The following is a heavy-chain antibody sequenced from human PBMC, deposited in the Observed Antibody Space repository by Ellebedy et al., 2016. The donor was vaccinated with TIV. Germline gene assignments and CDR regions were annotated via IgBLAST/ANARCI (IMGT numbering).Heavy chain of an antibody. V-gene: IGHV3-23*01. CDR3: AKDRRGYTYSLEGNFFDS. CDR2: TSGSGGNT. Sequence: GGSLRLXXAASGFTFSSYSMNWVRQAPGKGLEWVSGTSGSGGNTYYADSVKGRFTISRDNSKNTLYLQMNSLRAEDTAEYYCAKDRRGYTYSLEGNFFDSWGQGTLVTVSS. J-gene: IGHJ4*02. CDR1: GFTFSSYS. D-gene: IGHD5-18*01.